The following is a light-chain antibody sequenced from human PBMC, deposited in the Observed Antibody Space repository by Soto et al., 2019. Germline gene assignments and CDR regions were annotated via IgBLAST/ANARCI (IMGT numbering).Light chain of an antibody. V-gene: IGLV1-40*01. J-gene: IGLJ2*01. CDR3: QSYDSSLSAL. CDR1: SSNIGAGYD. CDR2: GNS. Sequence: QCALTQPPSVSGAPGQRVTISCTGSSSNIGAGYDVHWYQQLPGTAPKLLIYGNSNRPSGVPDRFSGSKSGTSASLAITGLQAEDEADYYCQSYDSSLSALFGGGTKLTVL.